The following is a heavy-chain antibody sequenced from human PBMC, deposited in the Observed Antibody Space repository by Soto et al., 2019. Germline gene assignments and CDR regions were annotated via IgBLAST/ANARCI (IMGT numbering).Heavy chain of an antibody. CDR3: ARGPPIVGNTTPLDS. CDR2: IYHAGST. Sequence: SETLALTCTVSGGSITNSNLWSWVRLPPAKGLEWIGDIYHAGSTKYNPSLESRVTLSVDTSNNQFALPLTSVTAADTAVYFCARGPPIVGNTTPLDSWGQGTLVTVSS. V-gene: IGHV4-4*02. CDR1: GGSITNSNL. D-gene: IGHD1-26*01. J-gene: IGHJ4*02.